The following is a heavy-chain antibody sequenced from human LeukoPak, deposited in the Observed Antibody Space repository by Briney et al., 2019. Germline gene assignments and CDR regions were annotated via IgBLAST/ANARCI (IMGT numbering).Heavy chain of an antibody. CDR1: GFTFSRYW. CDR2: INSDGSAT. CDR3: ARDYGG. D-gene: IGHD4/OR15-4a*01. Sequence: PGGSLRLSCKASGFTFSRYWMHWVRQAPGKGLVWVSRINSDGSATTYADSVRGRFSISRDNAKNTVYLQMNSLRVGDTAVYYCARDYGGWGQGTLLTVSP. J-gene: IGHJ4*02. V-gene: IGHV3-74*01.